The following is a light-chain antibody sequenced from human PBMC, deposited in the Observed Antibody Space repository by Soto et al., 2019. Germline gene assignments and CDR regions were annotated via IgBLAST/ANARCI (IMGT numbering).Light chain of an antibody. V-gene: IGKV3-20*01. CDR1: QSVGNNY. Sequence: EIVLTQSPGTLSLSPGERATLSCRASQSVGNNYLAWYQQKPGQAPRCLIYDALSRATGIPARFSGSGSGTDFTITISTLEPEDFAVYYCQQYGSTPLTFGGGTKVEIK. J-gene: IGKJ4*01. CDR3: QQYGSTPLT. CDR2: DAL.